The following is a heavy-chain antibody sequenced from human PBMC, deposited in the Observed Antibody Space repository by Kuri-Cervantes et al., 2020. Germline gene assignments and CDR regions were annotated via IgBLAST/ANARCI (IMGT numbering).Heavy chain of an antibody. D-gene: IGHD3-16*01. J-gene: IGHJ4*02. CDR3: ARDRLVATKMGERYFDF. CDR1: GGSITNYY. CDR2: IYYSGST. Sequence: SETLSLTCTVSGGSITNYYWNWIRQPPGKGLEWIGYIYYSGSTNYNPSLKSRVAMSVDTSKNQFSLKLSSMTAADTAIYYCARDRLVATKMGERYFDFWGQGTLVTVSS. V-gene: IGHV4-59*01.